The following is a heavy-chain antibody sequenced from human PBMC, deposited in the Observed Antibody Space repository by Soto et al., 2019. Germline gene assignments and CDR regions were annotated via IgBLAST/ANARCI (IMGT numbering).Heavy chain of an antibody. J-gene: IGHJ4*02. Sequence: QVQVVESGGGVVQPGTSLRLSCAASGFTFNNYGMHWVRQAPGKGLEWVAVIWYDASHKYYADSVKGRFTISRDNSKNAWYLQMSSLRGEDTAVYYCARDKTFGGTSGSAFDYWGQGTLVTVSS. D-gene: IGHD3-16*01. CDR2: IWYDASHK. CDR1: GFTFNNYG. CDR3: ARDKTFGGTSGSAFDY. V-gene: IGHV3-33*01.